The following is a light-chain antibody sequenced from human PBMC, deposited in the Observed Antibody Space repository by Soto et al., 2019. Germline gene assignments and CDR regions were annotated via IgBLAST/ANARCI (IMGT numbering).Light chain of an antibody. V-gene: IGLV1-51*01. Sequence: QSVLTQPPSVSAAPGQTVTISCSGSSSNIENNYVSWYQQLPGTAPKLLIYDNNKRPSGIPDRFSGSKSGTSATLGITGLQTGGEADYYCGTWDSSLSAVVFGGGTKLTVL. CDR1: SSNIENNY. CDR2: DNN. J-gene: IGLJ2*01. CDR3: GTWDSSLSAVV.